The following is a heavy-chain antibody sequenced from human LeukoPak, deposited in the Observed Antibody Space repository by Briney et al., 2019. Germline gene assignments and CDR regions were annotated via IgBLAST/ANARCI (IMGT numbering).Heavy chain of an antibody. CDR2: ISYDGSNK. CDR1: GFTFSSYA. CDR3: ARPPKLFPRPFDY. J-gene: IGHJ4*02. Sequence: QPGRSLRLSCAASGFTFSSYAMHWVRQAPGKGLEWVAVISYDGSNKYYADSVKGRFTISRDNSKNTLYLQMNSLRADDTAVYYCARPPKLFPRPFDYWGQGTLVTVSS. D-gene: IGHD2-21*01. V-gene: IGHV3-30-3*01.